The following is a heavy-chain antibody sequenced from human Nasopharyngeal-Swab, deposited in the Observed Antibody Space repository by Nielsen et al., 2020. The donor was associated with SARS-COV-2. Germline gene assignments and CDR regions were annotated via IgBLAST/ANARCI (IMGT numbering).Heavy chain of an antibody. J-gene: IGHJ4*02. CDR3: AREPGATPTC. CDR2: IYSGGST. Sequence: GESLKISCAASGFTVSSNYMSWVRQAPGKGLEWVSVIYSGGSTYYADSVKGRFTISRDNAKNSLYLQMNSLRAEDTAVYYCAREPGATPTCWGQGTLVTVSS. D-gene: IGHD1-26*01. CDR1: GFTVSSNY. V-gene: IGHV3-53*01.